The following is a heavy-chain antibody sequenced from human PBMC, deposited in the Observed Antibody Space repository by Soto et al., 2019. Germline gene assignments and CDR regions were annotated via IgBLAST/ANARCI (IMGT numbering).Heavy chain of an antibody. CDR3: VRGYCTRSATWEGDFQH. CDR1: GYTFTTYH. D-gene: IGHD2-8*01. J-gene: IGHJ1*01. V-gene: IGHV1-46*01. CDR2: IDPIGGNT. Sequence: QVQLVQSGAEVKEPGASVKISCKASGYTFTTYHIHWVRQAPGQGLDWMGMIDPIGGNTGYARKCHGRXAXSXXATTVTAYRAVHSLRFDDTARSFCVRGYCTRSATWEGDFQHGGQGTLVSVSS.